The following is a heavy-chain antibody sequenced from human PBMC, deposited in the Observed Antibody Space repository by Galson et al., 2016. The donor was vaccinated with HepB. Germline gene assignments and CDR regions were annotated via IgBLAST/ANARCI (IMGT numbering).Heavy chain of an antibody. CDR3: GKHGGFDY. CDR2: ITRSGDAT. CDR1: GFSFSNSG. Sequence: SLRLSCAASGFSFSNSGMSWVRPAPGRGLEWVAGITRSGDATPYADFVKGRFTISRDNSKNTLYLYMNNLTAGDTAIYYCGKHGGFDYWGQGALVTVSS. D-gene: IGHD3-16*01. V-gene: IGHV3-23*01. J-gene: IGHJ4*02.